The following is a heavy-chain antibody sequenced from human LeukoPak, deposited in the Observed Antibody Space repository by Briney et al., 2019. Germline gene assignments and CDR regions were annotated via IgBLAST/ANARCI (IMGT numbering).Heavy chain of an antibody. Sequence: SGPTLVHPTQTLTLTCTFSGFSLRTSGGGVGWIRQPPVKALEWLALIYWDDDKRYSPSLKSRLTITKDTSKNQVVLTMTNMDPVDTATYYCAHRPRGDGYKYWGQGTLVTVSS. D-gene: IGHD5-24*01. CDR1: GFSLRTSGGG. CDR3: AHRPRGDGYKY. V-gene: IGHV2-5*02. J-gene: IGHJ4*02. CDR2: IYWDDDK.